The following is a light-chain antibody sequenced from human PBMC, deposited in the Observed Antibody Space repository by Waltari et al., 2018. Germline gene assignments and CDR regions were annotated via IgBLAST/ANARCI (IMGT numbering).Light chain of an antibody. CDR2: TNN. V-gene: IGLV1-44*01. Sequence: QSVLTQAPSASGTPGQRVIISCAGSSSNIGSNNVDWYQQLPGTAPKLLIYTNNYRPPWFPDRFSGSKSGTSASLAISGLQSEDEADYFCAAWDDSLNGVVFAGGTKLTVL. CDR3: AAWDDSLNGVV. CDR1: SSNIGSNN. J-gene: IGLJ2*01.